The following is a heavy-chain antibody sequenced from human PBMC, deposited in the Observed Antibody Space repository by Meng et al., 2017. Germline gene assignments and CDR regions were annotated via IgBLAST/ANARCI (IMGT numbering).Heavy chain of an antibody. Sequence: SETLSLTCTVSGGSISSGSYYWSWIRQPAGKGLEWIGRIYTSGSTNYNPSLKSRVTISVDTSKNQFSLKLSSVTAADTAVYYCARDDCGGDCSRFDYWGQGTPVTVSS. CDR2: IYTSGST. V-gene: IGHV4-61*02. D-gene: IGHD2-21*02. J-gene: IGHJ4*02. CDR1: GGSISSGSYY. CDR3: ARDDCGGDCSRFDY.